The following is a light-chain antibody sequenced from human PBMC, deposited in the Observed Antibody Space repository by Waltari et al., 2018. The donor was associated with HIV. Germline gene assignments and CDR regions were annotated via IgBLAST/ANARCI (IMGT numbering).Light chain of an antibody. CDR2: EVS. J-gene: IGLJ2*01. Sequence: QSALTHPASVSGSPGPSITISCPGPRSDVGSYNLVSWYQQHPGKAPKLMMYEVSKRPSGFSNRFSGSKSGNTASLTISGLQAEDEADYYCCSYAGSSTFVFGGGTKLTVL. CDR1: RSDVGSYNL. V-gene: IGLV2-23*02. CDR3: CSYAGSSTFV.